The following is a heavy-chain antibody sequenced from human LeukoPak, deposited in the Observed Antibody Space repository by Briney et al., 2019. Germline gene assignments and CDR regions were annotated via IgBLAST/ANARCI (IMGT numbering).Heavy chain of an antibody. V-gene: IGHV3-20*04. D-gene: IGHD2-15*01. CDR3: ARQHCSGGSCYSKWDYYYMDV. Sequence: GGSLRLSCAASGFTFDDYGMSWVRQAPGKGLEWVSGINWNGGSTGYADSVKGRFTISGDNAKNSLYLQMNSLRAEDTAVYYCARQHCSGGSCYSKWDYYYMDVWGKGTTVTVSS. CDR2: INWNGGST. J-gene: IGHJ6*03. CDR1: GFTFDDYG.